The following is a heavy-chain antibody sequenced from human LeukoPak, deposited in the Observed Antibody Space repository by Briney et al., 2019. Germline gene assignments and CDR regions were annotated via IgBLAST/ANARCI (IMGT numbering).Heavy chain of an antibody. Sequence: GGSLRLSCAASGFTFSSYSMNWVRQAPGKGLEWVSSISSSSSYIYYADSVKGRFTISRDNSKNTLYLQMNSLRAEDTAVYYCARASGKKRYYYYGMDVWGQGTTVTVSS. CDR3: ARASGKKRYYYYGMDV. CDR2: ISSSSSYI. CDR1: GFTFSSYS. D-gene: IGHD1-14*01. J-gene: IGHJ6*02. V-gene: IGHV3-21*01.